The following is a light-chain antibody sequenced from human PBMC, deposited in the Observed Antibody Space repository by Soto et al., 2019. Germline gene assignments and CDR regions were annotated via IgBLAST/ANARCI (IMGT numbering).Light chain of an antibody. CDR1: QGISTY. CDR2: AAS. Sequence: DIQMTHSASALSASVGDRLTITCRASQGISTYLNWYQQKPGKAPKLLIYAASTLQGGVPSRFSGSGSETDFTFTISSLQPEDIATYYCQQYDNLITFGQGTRLEIK. V-gene: IGKV1-33*01. J-gene: IGKJ5*01. CDR3: QQYDNLIT.